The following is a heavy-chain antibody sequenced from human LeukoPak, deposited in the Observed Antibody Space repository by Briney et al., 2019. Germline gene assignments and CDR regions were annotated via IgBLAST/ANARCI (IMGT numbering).Heavy chain of an antibody. V-gene: IGHV3-30*18. CDR3: AKNNPVWGSYRSLDY. D-gene: IGHD3-16*02. Sequence: GGSLRLSCAASGFTFSSYGMHWVRQAPGKGLEWVAVISYDGSNKYYADSVKGRFTISRDNSKNTLYLQMNSLRAEDTAVYYCAKNNPVWGSYRSLDYWGQGTLVTASS. J-gene: IGHJ4*02. CDR1: GFTFSSYG. CDR2: ISYDGSNK.